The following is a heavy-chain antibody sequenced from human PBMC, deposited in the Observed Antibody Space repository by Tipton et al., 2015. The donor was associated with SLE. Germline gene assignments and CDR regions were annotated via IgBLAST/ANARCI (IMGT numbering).Heavy chain of an antibody. Sequence: TLSLTCTVSGDSISPYYWSWIRQPPGKGLEWIGYIYFSGSTNYSPSLRSRVAISLDTSKNQFSLKLSSVTAADTAVYYCAREAMSGYYGMDVWGQGTTVTVSS. CDR1: GDSISPYY. J-gene: IGHJ6*02. V-gene: IGHV4-59*12. D-gene: IGHD2-2*01. CDR3: AREAMSGYYGMDV. CDR2: IYFSGST.